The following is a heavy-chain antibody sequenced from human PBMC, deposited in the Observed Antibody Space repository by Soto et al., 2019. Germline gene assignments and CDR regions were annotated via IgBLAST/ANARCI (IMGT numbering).Heavy chain of an antibody. Sequence: PSETLSLTCTVSCGSISSYYWSWIRQPAGKGLEWIGRIYTSGSTNYNPSLKSRVTMSVDTSKNQFSLKLSSVTAADTAVYYCAREYCSGGSCSAYFDYWGQGTLVTVSS. CDR2: IYTSGST. V-gene: IGHV4-4*07. J-gene: IGHJ4*02. CDR1: CGSISSYY. D-gene: IGHD2-15*01. CDR3: AREYCSGGSCSAYFDY.